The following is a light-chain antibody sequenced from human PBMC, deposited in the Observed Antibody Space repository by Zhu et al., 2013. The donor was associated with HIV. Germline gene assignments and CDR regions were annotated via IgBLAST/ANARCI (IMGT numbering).Light chain of an antibody. V-gene: IGLV2-14*01. CDR2: EVT. CDR1: GSDVGGYDY. Sequence: QSALTQPASVSGSPGQSITISCTGTGSDVGGYDYVSWYHHFPAKAPKLIIYEVTNRPSGISSRFSGSKSANTASLTISGLQAEDEGYYYCSSYTSTNTREVVFGGGTKVTVL. J-gene: IGLJ3*02. CDR3: SSYTSTNTREVV.